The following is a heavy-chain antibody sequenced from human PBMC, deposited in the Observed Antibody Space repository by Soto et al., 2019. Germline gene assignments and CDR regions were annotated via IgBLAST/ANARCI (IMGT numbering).Heavy chain of an antibody. J-gene: IGHJ3*02. V-gene: IGHV1-18*01. CDR2: ISAYNGNT. CDR1: GYTFTSYG. D-gene: IGHD2-2*01. Sequence: ASVKVSCKASGYTFTSYGISWVRQAPGQGLEWMGWISAYNGNTNCAQKLQGRVTMTTDTSTSTAYMELRSLRSDDTAVYYCARGSEDCSSTSCYELWAFDIWGQGTMVTVAS. CDR3: ARGSEDCSSTSCYELWAFDI.